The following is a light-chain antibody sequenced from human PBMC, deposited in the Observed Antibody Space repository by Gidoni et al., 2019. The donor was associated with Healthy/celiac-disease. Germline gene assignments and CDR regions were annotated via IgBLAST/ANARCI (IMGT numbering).Light chain of an antibody. CDR3: QQYYRTPPT. CDR1: QSVLYSSNNKNY. V-gene: IGKV4-1*01. CDR2: WAS. J-gene: IGKJ4*01. Sequence: DIVMTQSPDSLAVSLGERATTNCKSSQSVLYSSNNKNYLAWYQQKPGQPPKLLIYWASTRESGVPDRFSGSGSGADFTLTISSLQAEDVAVYYCQQYYRTPPTFGGGTKVEIK.